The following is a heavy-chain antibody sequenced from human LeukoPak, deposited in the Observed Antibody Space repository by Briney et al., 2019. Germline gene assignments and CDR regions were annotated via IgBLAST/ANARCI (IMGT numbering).Heavy chain of an antibody. D-gene: IGHD3-22*01. J-gene: IGHJ3*02. V-gene: IGHV3-11*01. CDR1: GFTFSDYY. CDR2: ISSSGSTI. Sequence: TGGSLRVSCAASGFTFSDYYVSWIRQAPGKGLEWVSYISSSGSTIYYADSVKGRFTISRDNAKNSLYLQMNSLRAEDTAVYYCARASHDTYYYDSSGYTRDICGHGTMVTVSS. CDR3: ARASHDTYYYDSSGYTRDI.